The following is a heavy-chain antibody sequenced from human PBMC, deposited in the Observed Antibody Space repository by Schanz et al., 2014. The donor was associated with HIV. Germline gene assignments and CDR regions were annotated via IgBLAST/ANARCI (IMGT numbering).Heavy chain of an antibody. V-gene: IGHV1-69*01. CDR2: ITPILRTA. J-gene: IGHJ3*02. Sequence: QVQLVQSGAEVKKPGTSVKVSCKASGGTFSSYAFSWVRQAPGQGLEWMGGITPILRTANYAQKFQGRVTITADESTSTAYMELSSLRSDDTAVYYCARDMPRDGSYFRAFDIWGQGTMVIVSS. D-gene: IGHD1-26*01. CDR1: GGTFSSYA. CDR3: ARDMPRDGSYFRAFDI.